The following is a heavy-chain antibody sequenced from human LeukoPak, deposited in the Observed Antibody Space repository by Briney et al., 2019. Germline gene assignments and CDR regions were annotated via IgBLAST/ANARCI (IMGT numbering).Heavy chain of an antibody. CDR2: IHPGDSET. J-gene: IGHJ4*02. D-gene: IGHD1-26*01. Sequence: GESLQISCQASGYRFTSYWIGWVRQMPGKGLECMGIIHPGDSETRYSPSCQGQVTISADKPISTAYLQWSGLKASDTAMYYCARRLGATQPYFDFWGQGTLVTVSS. CDR1: GYRFTSYW. CDR3: ARRLGATQPYFDF. V-gene: IGHV5-51*01.